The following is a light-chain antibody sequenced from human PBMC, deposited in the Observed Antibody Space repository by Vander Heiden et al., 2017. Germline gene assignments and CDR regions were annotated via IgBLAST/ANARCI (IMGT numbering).Light chain of an antibody. J-gene: IGKJ5*01. CDR3: MQALQAPIT. Sequence: DLVMTQSPLSLPVTPGEPASIPCRSSQSLLHSNGYNYLDWYLQKPGQSPQLLIYLGSSRASGVPDRFSGSGSGTDFTLKISRVEAEDVGFYYCMQALQAPITFGEGTRVEIK. V-gene: IGKV2-28*01. CDR1: QSLLHSNGYNY. CDR2: LGS.